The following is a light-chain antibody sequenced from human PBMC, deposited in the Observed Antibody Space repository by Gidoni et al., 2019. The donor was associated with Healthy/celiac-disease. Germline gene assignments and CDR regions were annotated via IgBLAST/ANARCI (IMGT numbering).Light chain of an antibody. Sequence: DIQMTQSQSSLSASVGDRVTITCQASQDISNYLNWYQQKPGKAPKLLIYDASNLETGVPSRFSGSGSGTDFTFTISSLQPEDIATYYCQQYDNLLLLTFXGXTKVEIK. V-gene: IGKV1-33*01. CDR1: QDISNY. CDR3: QQYDNLLLLT. CDR2: DAS. J-gene: IGKJ4*01.